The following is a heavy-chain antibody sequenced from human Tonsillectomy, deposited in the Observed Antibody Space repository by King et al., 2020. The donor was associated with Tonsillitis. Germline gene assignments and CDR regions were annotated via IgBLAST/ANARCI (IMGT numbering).Heavy chain of an antibody. J-gene: IGHJ4*02. CDR2: ISYDGSNK. V-gene: IGHV3-30*04. Sequence: VQLVESGGGVVQPGRSLRLSCAASGFTFSSYAMHWVRQAPGKGLEWVAVISYDGSNKYYADSVKGRFTISRDNSKNTLYLQMNSLRAEDTAVYYYARDLLDSLDYWGQGTLVTVSS. CDR1: GFTFSSYA. CDR3: ARDLLDSLDY. D-gene: IGHD3-10*01.